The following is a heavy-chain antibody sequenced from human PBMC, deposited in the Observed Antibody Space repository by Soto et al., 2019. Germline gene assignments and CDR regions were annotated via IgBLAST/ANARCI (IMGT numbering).Heavy chain of an antibody. CDR2: IYSGGST. CDR1: GVTVSSNY. CDR3: ARHGYNFGGGSFDY. V-gene: IGHV3-66*04. J-gene: IGHJ4*02. Sequence: EVQLVESGGGLVQPGGSLRLSCAASGVTVSSNYMSWVRQAPGKGLEWVSVIYSGGSTYYADSVKGRFTISRDNSKNTLYLKMNGLRAGDRAVYYCARHGYNFGGGSFDYWGQGPLVTVSS. D-gene: IGHD5-18*01.